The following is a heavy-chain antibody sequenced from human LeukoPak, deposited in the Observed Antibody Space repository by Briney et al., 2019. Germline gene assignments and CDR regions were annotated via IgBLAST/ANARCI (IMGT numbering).Heavy chain of an antibody. J-gene: IGHJ4*02. Sequence: GGTLRLSCAASGFTFSSYGMHWVRQAPGKGLECVAFIRYDGSNEYYADCVKGRFTISRDNSKNTLYLQMNSLRAEDTAVYYCAKEMTYDYELGHWGQGTLVTVSS. D-gene: IGHD4-17*01. V-gene: IGHV3-30*02. CDR2: IRYDGSNE. CDR3: AKEMTYDYELGH. CDR1: GFTFSSYG.